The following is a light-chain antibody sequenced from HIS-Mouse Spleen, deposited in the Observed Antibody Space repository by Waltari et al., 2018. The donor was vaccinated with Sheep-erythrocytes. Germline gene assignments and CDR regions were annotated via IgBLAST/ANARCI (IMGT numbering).Light chain of an antibody. J-gene: IGLJ1*01. CDR2: QDS. CDR1: KLGDKY. CDR3: QAWDSSTYV. V-gene: IGLV3-1*01. Sequence: SYELTQPPSVSVSPGQTASITCSGDKLGDKYACWYQQKPGQSPVLVIYQDSKRPSGIPARFSGSNPGNTATLTISGTQAMDEADYYCQAWDSSTYVFGTGTKVTVL.